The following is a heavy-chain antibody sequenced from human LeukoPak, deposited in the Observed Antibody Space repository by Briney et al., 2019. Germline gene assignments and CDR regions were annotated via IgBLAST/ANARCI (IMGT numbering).Heavy chain of an antibody. Sequence: GGSLRLSCAASGFTFSTYAMHWVRQAPGRGLEWVAVISYDGSNKYYADSVKGRFTISRDNSKNTLYLQMNSLRAEDTAVYYCANDNRYYVSDYWGQGTLVTVSS. CDR3: ANDNRYYVSDY. CDR1: GFTFSTYA. V-gene: IGHV3-30*18. D-gene: IGHD3-10*02. J-gene: IGHJ4*02. CDR2: ISYDGSNK.